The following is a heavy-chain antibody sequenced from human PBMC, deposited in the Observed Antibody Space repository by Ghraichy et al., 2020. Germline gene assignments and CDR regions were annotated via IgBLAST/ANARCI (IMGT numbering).Heavy chain of an antibody. Sequence: ASVKVSCKASGDTFTNYYMHWVRQAPGQGLEWMGIINPSGDTPTYAQKFQDRVTMTTDMSTSTVYMELSSLRSEDTAVYYCAVTYYYASGTYKGWGQGTLVTVCS. CDR1: GDTFTNYY. CDR3: AVTYYYASGTYKG. CDR2: INPSGDTP. V-gene: IGHV1-46*01. D-gene: IGHD3-10*01. J-gene: IGHJ4*02.